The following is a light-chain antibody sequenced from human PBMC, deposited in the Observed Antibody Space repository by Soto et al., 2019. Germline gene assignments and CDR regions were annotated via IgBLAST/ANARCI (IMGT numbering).Light chain of an antibody. V-gene: IGKV1-39*01. CDR1: QSSKY. CDR3: QPSFSAPPVT. J-gene: IGKJ3*01. Sequence: DIHVTQSPPSLAASVGDRVSITCRAGQSSKYVRWYHQKPGKAPNVLIYFTSTLQSGVPSRFSGSGSGTHFTLTISSLQPEDVATYYGQPSFSAPPVTFGTGTKVEIK. CDR2: FTS.